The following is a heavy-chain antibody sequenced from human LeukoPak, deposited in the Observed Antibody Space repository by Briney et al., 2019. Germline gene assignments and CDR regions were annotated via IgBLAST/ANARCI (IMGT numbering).Heavy chain of an antibody. Sequence: PSETLSLTCTVSGGSISSSSYYWGWIRQPPGKGLEWIGSIYYSGSTYYNPSLKSRVTISVDTSKNQFSLKLSSVTAADTAVYYCARSGFPDAFDIWGNGQWSPSLQ. CDR2: IYYSGST. D-gene: IGHD1-26*01. CDR3: ARSGFPDAFDI. CDR1: GGSISSSSYY. J-gene: IGHJ3*02. V-gene: IGHV4-39*01.